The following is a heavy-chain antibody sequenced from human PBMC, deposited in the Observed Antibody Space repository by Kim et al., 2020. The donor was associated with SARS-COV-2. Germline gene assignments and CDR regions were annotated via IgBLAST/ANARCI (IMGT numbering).Heavy chain of an antibody. CDR1: GYTVTAYT. D-gene: IGHD3-22*01. V-gene: IGHV1-3*01. CDR3: ARNFNYYDSSGHYYYYYGMDV. J-gene: IGHJ6*02. CDR2: INAGNGNR. Sequence: ASVKVSCKASGYTVTAYTIHWVRQAPGQRLEWMGWINAGNGNRKFSQKFQDRVTVSKDTSASTVYMELSNMTSADTAVYYCARNFNYYDSSGHYYYYYGMDVWGQGTTVTVSS.